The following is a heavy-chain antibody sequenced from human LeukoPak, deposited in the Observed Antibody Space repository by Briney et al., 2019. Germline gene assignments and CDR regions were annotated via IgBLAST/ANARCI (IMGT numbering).Heavy chain of an antibody. CDR3: ARAEQWLVPDAFDI. D-gene: IGHD6-19*01. CDR2: INHSGST. V-gene: IGHV4-34*01. J-gene: IGHJ3*02. CDR1: GGSFSGYY. Sequence: SETLSRTCAVYGGSFSGYYWSWIRQPPGKGLEWIGEINHSGSTNYNPSLKSRVTISVDMSKNQFSLKLSSVTAADTAVYYCARAEQWLVPDAFDIWGQGTMVTVSS.